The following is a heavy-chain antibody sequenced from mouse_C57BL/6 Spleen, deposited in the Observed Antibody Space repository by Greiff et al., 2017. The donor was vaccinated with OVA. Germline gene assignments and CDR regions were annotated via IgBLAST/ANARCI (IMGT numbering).Heavy chain of an antibody. CDR2: ISYDGSN. J-gene: IGHJ2*01. Sequence: EVQLQQSGPGLVKPSQSLSLTCSVTGYSITSGYYWNWIRQFPGNKLEWMGYISYDGSNNYNPSLKNRISITRDTSKNQFFLKLNSVTTEDTATYYCARRGDYYGSPFDYWGQGTTLTVSS. D-gene: IGHD1-1*01. CDR1: GYSITSGYY. CDR3: ARRGDYYGSPFDY. V-gene: IGHV3-6*01.